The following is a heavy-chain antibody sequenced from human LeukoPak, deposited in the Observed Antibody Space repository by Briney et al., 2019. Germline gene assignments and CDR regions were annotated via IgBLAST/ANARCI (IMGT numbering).Heavy chain of an antibody. J-gene: IGHJ4*02. V-gene: IGHV1-18*01. D-gene: IGHD6-19*01. CDR3: ARDLSHRMVSWYSSGWYYFDY. Sequence: GASVKVSCKASGYTFTSYGISWVRQAPGQGLEWMGWISAYNGNTNYAQKLQGRVTMTTDTSTSTAYMELRSLRSDDTAVYYCARDLSHRMVSWYSSGWYYFDYWGQGTLVTVSS. CDR1: GYTFTSYG. CDR2: ISAYNGNT.